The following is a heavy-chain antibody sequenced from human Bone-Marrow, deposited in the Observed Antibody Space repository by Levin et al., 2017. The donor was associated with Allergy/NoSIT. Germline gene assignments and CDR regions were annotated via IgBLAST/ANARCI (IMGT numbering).Heavy chain of an antibody. Sequence: SETLSLTCTVSGGSISSSSYYWGWIRQPPGKGLEWIGSIYYTGSTYYNPSLKSRVTISVDTSKNQFSLKLSSVTAADTAVYYCARCHRVRRESAFDNWGQGTLVTVSS. CDR2: IYYTGST. J-gene: IGHJ4*02. CDR1: GGSISSSSYY. D-gene: IGHD1-14*01. V-gene: IGHV4-39*01. CDR3: ARCHRVRRESAFDN.